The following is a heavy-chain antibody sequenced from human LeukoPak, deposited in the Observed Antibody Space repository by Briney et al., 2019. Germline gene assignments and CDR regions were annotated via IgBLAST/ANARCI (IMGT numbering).Heavy chain of an antibody. CDR3: ARRIRGFDY. Sequence: SESLSLTCTVSGGSISSSSYYWGWIRQPPGKGLEWIGSIYYSGSTYYNPSLKSRVTISVDTSKNQFSLKLSSVTAADTAVYYCARRIRGFDYWGQGTLVTVSS. V-gene: IGHV4-39*01. D-gene: IGHD2-15*01. J-gene: IGHJ4*02. CDR1: GGSISSSSYY. CDR2: IYYSGST.